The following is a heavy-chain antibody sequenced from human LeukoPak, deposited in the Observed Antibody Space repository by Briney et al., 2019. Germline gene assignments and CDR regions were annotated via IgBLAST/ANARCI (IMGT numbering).Heavy chain of an antibody. Sequence: ASVKVSFKASGYTFTSYGISWVRQAPGQGLEWMGWISAYNGNTNYAQKLQGRVTMTTDTSTSTAYMELRSLRSDDTAVYYCARSRSTAMVAGDAFDIWGQGTMVTVSS. CDR1: GYTFTSYG. CDR3: ARSRSTAMVAGDAFDI. V-gene: IGHV1-18*01. D-gene: IGHD5-18*01. CDR2: ISAYNGNT. J-gene: IGHJ3*02.